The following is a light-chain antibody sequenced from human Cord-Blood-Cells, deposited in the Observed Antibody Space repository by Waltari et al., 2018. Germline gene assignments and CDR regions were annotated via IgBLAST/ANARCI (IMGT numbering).Light chain of an antibody. J-gene: IGKJ1*01. CDR2: GAS. Sequence: EIVLTQSPGTLSLSPGDRATLSCRASQSVSSSYLAWYQQKPGQAPRLLIYGASSRATGIPDRFSGSGSGTDFTLTISRLEPEDFAVYYCQQYGSSWTFGQGTKVESK. CDR3: QQYGSSWT. CDR1: QSVSSSY. V-gene: IGKV3-20*01.